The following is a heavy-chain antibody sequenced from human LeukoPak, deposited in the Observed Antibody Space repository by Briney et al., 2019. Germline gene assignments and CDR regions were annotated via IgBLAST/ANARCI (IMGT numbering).Heavy chain of an antibody. J-gene: IGHJ5*02. V-gene: IGHV1-46*01. CDR1: GYTFTSYY. Sequence: ASVKVSCKASGYTFTSYYMHWVRQAPGQGLEWMGIINPSGGSTSYAQKFQGRVTMTRDTSTSTVYMGLSSLRSEDTAVYYCARENPPVFWSGKIKSNWFDPWGQGTLVTVSS. D-gene: IGHD3-3*01. CDR2: INPSGGST. CDR3: ARENPPVFWSGKIKSNWFDP.